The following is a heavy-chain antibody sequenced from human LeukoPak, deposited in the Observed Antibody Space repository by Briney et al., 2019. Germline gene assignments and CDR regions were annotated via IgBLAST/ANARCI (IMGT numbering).Heavy chain of an antibody. J-gene: IGHJ4*02. CDR2: ISGSGGST. D-gene: IGHD3-3*01. V-gene: IGHV3-23*01. Sequence: GGSLRLSCAASGFTFSSYAMSWVRQAPGKGLEWVSAISGSGGSTYYADSVKGRFTISRDNSKNTLYLQMNSLKTEDTAVYYCTTDPPPSATYYDFWSGYGFDYWGQGTLVTVSS. CDR3: TTDPPPSATYYDFWSGYGFDY. CDR1: GFTFSSYA.